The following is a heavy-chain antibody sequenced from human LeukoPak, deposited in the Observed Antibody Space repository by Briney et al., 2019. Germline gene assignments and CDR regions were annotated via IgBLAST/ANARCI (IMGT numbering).Heavy chain of an antibody. V-gene: IGHV3-30*18. D-gene: IGHD6-13*01. CDR3: AKDSSSSWYGSSMDV. CDR2: ISYDGGNK. CDR1: GFTFSSYG. J-gene: IGHJ6*03. Sequence: GGSLRLSCAASGFTFSSYGMHWVRQAPGKGLEWVAVISYDGGNKYYADSVKGRFTISRDNSKNTLYLQMNSLRAEDTAVYYCAKDSSSSWYGSSMDVWGKGTTVTVSS.